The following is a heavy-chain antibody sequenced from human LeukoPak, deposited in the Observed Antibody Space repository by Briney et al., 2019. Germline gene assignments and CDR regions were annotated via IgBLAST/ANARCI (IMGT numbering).Heavy chain of an antibody. Sequence: PSETLSLTCTVSGYSISSGYYWGWIRQPPGKGLEWIGSIYQSGSTYYNPSLKSRVTISVDTSKNQFSLKLSSVTAADTAVYYCARDRVGYGDQFDYWGQGTLVTVSS. D-gene: IGHD4-17*01. V-gene: IGHV4-38-2*02. J-gene: IGHJ4*02. CDR1: GYSISSGYY. CDR3: ARDRVGYGDQFDY. CDR2: IYQSGST.